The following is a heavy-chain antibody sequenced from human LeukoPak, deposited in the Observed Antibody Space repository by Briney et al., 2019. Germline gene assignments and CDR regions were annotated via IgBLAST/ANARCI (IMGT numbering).Heavy chain of an antibody. J-gene: IGHJ4*02. CDR3: ARSREMATLSGGFDY. CDR1: GYTFTSYY. V-gene: IGHV1-46*01. Sequence: ASVKVSCKASGYTFTSYYMHWVRQAPGQGLEWMGIINPSGGSTSYAQKFQGRVTITADKSTSTAYMELSSLRSEDTAVYYCARSREMATLSGGFDYWGQGTLVTVSS. D-gene: IGHD5-24*01. CDR2: INPSGGST.